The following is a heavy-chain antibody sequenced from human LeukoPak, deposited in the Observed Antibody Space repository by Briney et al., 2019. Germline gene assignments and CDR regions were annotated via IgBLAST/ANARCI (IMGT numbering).Heavy chain of an antibody. Sequence: PSETLSLTCAVYGGSFSGYYWSWIRQPPGKGLEWIGEINHSGSTNYNPSLGSRVTISVDTSKNQFSLKLSSVTAADTAVYYCARGVVAWFDPWGQGTLVTVSS. CDR2: INHSGST. J-gene: IGHJ5*02. CDR3: ARGVVAWFDP. CDR1: GGSFSGYY. V-gene: IGHV4-34*01. D-gene: IGHD2-21*01.